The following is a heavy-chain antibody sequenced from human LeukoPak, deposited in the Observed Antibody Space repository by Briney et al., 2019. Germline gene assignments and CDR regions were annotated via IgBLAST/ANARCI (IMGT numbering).Heavy chain of an antibody. V-gene: IGHV1-2*02. J-gene: IGHJ5*02. D-gene: IGHD6-13*01. CDR2: INPNSGGT. Sequence: ASVKVSCKASGYTFTGYYMHWVRQAPGQGLEWMGWINPNSGGTNYAQKFQGRVTMTRDTSISTAYMELSRLRSDDTAVYYCARDLAAAGPGGWLDPWGQGTLVTVSS. CDR1: GYTFTGYY. CDR3: ARDLAAAGPGGWLDP.